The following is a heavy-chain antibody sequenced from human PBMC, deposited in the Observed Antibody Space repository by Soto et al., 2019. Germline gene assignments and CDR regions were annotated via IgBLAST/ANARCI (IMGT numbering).Heavy chain of an antibody. D-gene: IGHD3-16*01. CDR3: ARERGTRSMDV. CDR2: INPTSGGT. V-gene: IGHV1-2*02. Sequence: QVQLVQSGAEVKKPGDSVKVSCKASGYTFSGNYIHWLRQAPGQGPEWMGWINPTSGGTNYAQKFQGXXTXTXXTSISTAYMEVSRLKSDDTAVYYCARERGTRSMDVWGQGTTVTVSS. CDR1: GYTFSGNY. J-gene: IGHJ6*02.